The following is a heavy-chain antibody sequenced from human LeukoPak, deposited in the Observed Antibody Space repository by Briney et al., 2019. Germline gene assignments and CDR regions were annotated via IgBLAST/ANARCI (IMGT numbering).Heavy chain of an antibody. CDR2: IYPGDSDT. V-gene: IGHV5-51*01. CDR3: ARSAGWGVPYYYYGMDV. CDR1: GYSFTSYW. J-gene: IGHJ6*02. D-gene: IGHD3-10*01. Sequence: GESLKISCKGSGYSFTSYWIGWVRQMPGKGLEWMGIIYPGDSDTRYSPSFQGQVTISADKSISTAYLQWSSLKASDTAMYYCARSAGWGVPYYYYGMDVWGQGTTVTVSS.